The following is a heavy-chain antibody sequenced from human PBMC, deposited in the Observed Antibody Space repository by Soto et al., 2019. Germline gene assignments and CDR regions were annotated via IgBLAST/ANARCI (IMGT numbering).Heavy chain of an antibody. J-gene: IGHJ4*02. CDR3: ALVRYNWNYVYDY. V-gene: IGHV3-23*01. D-gene: IGHD1-7*01. CDR2: ISGSGGST. CDR1: GFTFSSYA. Sequence: GGSLRLSCAASGFTFSSYAMSWVRQAPGKGLEWVSAISGSGGSTYYADSVKGRFTISRDNSKNTLYLQMNSLRAEDTAVYYCALVRYNWNYVYDYWGQGTLVTVSS.